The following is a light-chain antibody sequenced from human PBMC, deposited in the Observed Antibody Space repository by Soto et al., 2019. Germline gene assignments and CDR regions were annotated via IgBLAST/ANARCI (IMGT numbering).Light chain of an antibody. J-gene: IGKJ1*01. CDR2: GAS. V-gene: IGKV3-15*01. CDR3: QHYNNWPPWT. Sequence: EIVMTQSPATLSVSLGERATLSCRASQSVRINLAWYQQKPGQAPRLLIYGASTRATGIPARFSGSGSGTEFTLTISSLQSEDFAVHYCQHYNNWPPWTFGQGTKVEIK. CDR1: QSVRIN.